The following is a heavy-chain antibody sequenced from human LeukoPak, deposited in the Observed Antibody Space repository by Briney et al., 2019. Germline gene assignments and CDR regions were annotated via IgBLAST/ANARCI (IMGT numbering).Heavy chain of an antibody. CDR1: RFTFSTYS. Sequence: PGGSLRLSCAASRFTFSTYSMHWVRQAPGKGLEWVANIKQDGSEKYYVDSVKGRFTISRDNAKNSLYLQMNSLRAEDTAVYYCASLPTTGGRYEGYYFDYWGQGTLVTVSS. V-gene: IGHV3-7*01. CDR2: IKQDGSEK. D-gene: IGHD3-16*01. J-gene: IGHJ4*02. CDR3: ASLPTTGGRYEGYYFDY.